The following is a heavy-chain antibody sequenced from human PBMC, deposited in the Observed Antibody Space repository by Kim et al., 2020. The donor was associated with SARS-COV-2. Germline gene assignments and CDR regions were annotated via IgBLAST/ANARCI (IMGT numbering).Heavy chain of an antibody. CDR2: ISGSGGST. CDR1: GFTFSSYA. Sequence: GGSLRLSCAASGFTFSSYAMSWVRQAPGKGLEWVSAISGSGGSTYYADSVKGRFTISRDNSKNTLYLQMNSLRAEDTAVYYCARGSIVATTFGLAWGQGTMVTVSS. V-gene: IGHV3-23*01. D-gene: IGHD5-12*01. CDR3: ARGSIVATTFGLA. J-gene: IGHJ3*01.